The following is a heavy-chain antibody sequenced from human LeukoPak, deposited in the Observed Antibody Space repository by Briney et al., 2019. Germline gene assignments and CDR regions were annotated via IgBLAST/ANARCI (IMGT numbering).Heavy chain of an antibody. CDR1: GGSISSYY. J-gene: IGHJ5*02. D-gene: IGHD1-20*01. Sequence: SETLSLTRTVSGGSISSYYWSWIRQPPGKGLEWIGYIYYSGSTNYNPSLKSRVTISVDTSKNQFSLKLSSLTAADTAVYYCARVGGVAITDWFDPWGQGTLVTVSS. CDR3: ARVGGVAITDWFDP. V-gene: IGHV4-59*01. CDR2: IYYSGST.